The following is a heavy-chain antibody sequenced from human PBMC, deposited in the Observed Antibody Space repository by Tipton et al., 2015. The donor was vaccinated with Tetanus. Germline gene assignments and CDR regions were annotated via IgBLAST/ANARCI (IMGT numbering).Heavy chain of an antibody. J-gene: IGHJ4*02. D-gene: IGHD2-2*01. Sequence: LRLSCTVSGGSISSGGYYWSWIRQPPGKEPEWVGYVYHSGATNYNPALKSRVTISVDTSKNQFSLKLSSVTAADTAIYYCAREVPAAGHFDSWGQGTLVTVSS. CDR3: AREVPAAGHFDS. CDR1: GGSISSGGYY. CDR2: VYHSGAT. V-gene: IGHV4-61*08.